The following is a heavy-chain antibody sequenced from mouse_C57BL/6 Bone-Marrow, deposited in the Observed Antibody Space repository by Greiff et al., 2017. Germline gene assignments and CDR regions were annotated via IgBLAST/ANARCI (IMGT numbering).Heavy chain of an antibody. CDR3: ARTTGSWFAY. Sequence: VQVVESGAELARPGASVKLSCKASGYTFTSYGISWVKQRTGQGLEWIGEIYPRSGNTYYNEKFKGKATLTADKSSSTAYMELRSLTSEDSAVYFCARTTGSWFAYWGQGTLVTVSA. V-gene: IGHV1-81*01. D-gene: IGHD4-1*02. CDR2: IYPRSGNT. J-gene: IGHJ3*01. CDR1: GYTFTSYG.